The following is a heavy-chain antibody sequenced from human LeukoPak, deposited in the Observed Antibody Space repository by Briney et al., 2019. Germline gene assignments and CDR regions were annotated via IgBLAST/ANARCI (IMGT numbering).Heavy chain of an antibody. J-gene: IGHJ5*02. CDR1: GFTFSSYG. Sequence: TGGSLRLSCAASGFTFSSYGMHWVRQAPGKGLEWVSYISSSGSTIYYADPVKGRFTISRDNAKNSLYLQMNSLRAEDTAVYYCASSNIAAAGLFDPWGQGTLVTVSS. CDR2: ISSSGSTI. D-gene: IGHD6-13*01. CDR3: ASSNIAAAGLFDP. V-gene: IGHV3-48*04.